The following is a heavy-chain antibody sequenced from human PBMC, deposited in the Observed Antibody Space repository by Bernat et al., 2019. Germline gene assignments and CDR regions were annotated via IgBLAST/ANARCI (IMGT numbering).Heavy chain of an antibody. V-gene: IGHV3-72*01. CDR2: SRNKDKTFTT. D-gene: IGHD1-26*01. J-gene: IGHJ4*02. Sequence: EVQLVESGGGLVQPGRSLRLSCAASGFTFSDHYMDWVRQAPGKGLEWVGRSRNKDKTFTTEYAASVTGRFTISRDESKNSLYLQMNSLKTEDTAVYYCARASSYSGTYETRNYFDSWGQGTLVTVSS. CDR1: GFTFSDHY. CDR3: ARASSYSGTYETRNYFDS.